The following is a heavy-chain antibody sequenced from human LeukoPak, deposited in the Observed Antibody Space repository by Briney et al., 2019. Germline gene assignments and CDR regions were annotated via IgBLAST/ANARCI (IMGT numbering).Heavy chain of an antibody. CDR2: INHSGST. J-gene: IGHJ4*02. Sequence: SETLSLTCAVYGGSFSGYYCSWIRQPPGKGLEWIGEINHSGSTNYNPSLKSRVTISVDTSKNQFSLKLSSVTAADTAVYYCARALWFGELGDDYWGQGTLVTVSS. CDR1: GGSFSGYY. CDR3: ARALWFGELGDDY. D-gene: IGHD3-10*01. V-gene: IGHV4-34*01.